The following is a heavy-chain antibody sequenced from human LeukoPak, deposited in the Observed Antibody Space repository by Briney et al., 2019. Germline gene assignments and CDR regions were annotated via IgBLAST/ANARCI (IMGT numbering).Heavy chain of an antibody. Sequence: ASVKVSCKASGHTFTNYDITWVRQAPGQGLEWMGWVGSYNGNTNYAQKLQGRVTMTTDSSSSTAYMELRSLRSDDTAVYYCARAPGYSTSSGAFDFWGQGTMVTVSS. V-gene: IGHV1-18*01. J-gene: IGHJ3*01. CDR3: ARAPGYSTSSGAFDF. CDR2: VGSYNGNT. D-gene: IGHD6-6*01. CDR1: GHTFTNYD.